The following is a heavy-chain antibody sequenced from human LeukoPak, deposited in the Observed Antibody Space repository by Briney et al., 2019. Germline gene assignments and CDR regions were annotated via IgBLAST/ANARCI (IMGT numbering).Heavy chain of an antibody. CDR1: GFTFDDYG. V-gene: IGHV3-20*04. CDR3: AKDDNYIRFSS. J-gene: IGHJ5*02. CDR2: INWNGGST. D-gene: IGHD3-16*01. Sequence: GGSLRLSCAASGFTFDDYGMSWVRQAPGKGLEWVSGINWNGGSTGYADSVKGRFTISRDNAKNSLYLQMNSLRAEDTAVYYCAKDDNYIRFSSWGQGTLVTVSS.